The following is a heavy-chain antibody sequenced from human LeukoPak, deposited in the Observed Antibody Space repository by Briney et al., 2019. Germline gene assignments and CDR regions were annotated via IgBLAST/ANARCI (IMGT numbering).Heavy chain of an antibody. V-gene: IGHV4-59*01. Sequence: SETLSLTCTVSGGSISSYYWSWIRQPPGKGLEWIGYIYYSGSTNYNPSLKSRVTISVDTSKNQFSLKLSSVTAAGTAVYYCARAYGLDAFDIWGQGTMVTVSS. CDR3: ARAYGLDAFDI. D-gene: IGHD4-17*01. CDR1: GGSISSYY. CDR2: IYYSGST. J-gene: IGHJ3*02.